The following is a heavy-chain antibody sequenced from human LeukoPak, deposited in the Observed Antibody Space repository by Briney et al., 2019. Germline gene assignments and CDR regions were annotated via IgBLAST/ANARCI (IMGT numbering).Heavy chain of an antibody. CDR1: GLIFSNAW. CDR3: TTYYYDSTSDFGY. J-gene: IGHJ4*02. Sequence: PGGSLRLSCVASGLIFSNAWMSWVRQAPGKGLEWVARIKSKTDGGTTDYAAPVKGRFTISRDDSKDTVFLQMNSLKTEDTAVYYCTTYYYDSTSDFGYWGQGTLVTVSS. D-gene: IGHD3-22*01. V-gene: IGHV3-15*01. CDR2: IKSKTDGGTT.